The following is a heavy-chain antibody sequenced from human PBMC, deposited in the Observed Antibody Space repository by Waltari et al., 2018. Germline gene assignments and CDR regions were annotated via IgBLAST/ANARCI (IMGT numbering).Heavy chain of an antibody. V-gene: IGHV4-38-2*02. CDR3: ARDSYYYGSGALDY. J-gene: IGHJ4*02. Sequence: QVQLQESGPGLVKPSETLSLTCPVSGYSISSGYYWGRFRQPPGKGLEWSGSTHHSGSNYDNPALKRRVTISVDASKSQFALRLSSVAAADTAGYYCARDSYYYGSGALDYWGQGTLVTVAS. CDR1: GYSISSGYY. CDR2: THHSGSN. D-gene: IGHD3-10*01.